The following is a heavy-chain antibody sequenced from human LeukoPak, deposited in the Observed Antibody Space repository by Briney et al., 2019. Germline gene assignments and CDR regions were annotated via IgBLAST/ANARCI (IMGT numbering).Heavy chain of an antibody. D-gene: IGHD3-10*01. Sequence: GGSLRLSCAASGFTFDDYTMHWVRQAPGKGLEWVSLITWDGGSTYYADSVKGRFTISRDNSKNSLYLQMNSLRTEDTVLYYCAKDMAAYYYASGNIDYWGQGTLVTVSS. V-gene: IGHV3-43*01. J-gene: IGHJ4*02. CDR2: ITWDGGST. CDR1: GFTFDDYT. CDR3: AKDMAAYYYASGNIDY.